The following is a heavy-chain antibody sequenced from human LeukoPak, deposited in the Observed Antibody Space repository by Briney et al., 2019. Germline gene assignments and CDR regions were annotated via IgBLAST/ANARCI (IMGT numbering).Heavy chain of an antibody. J-gene: IGHJ4*02. D-gene: IGHD6-13*01. V-gene: IGHV3-43*01. CDR2: ISWEGSTT. CDR3: AKARSSSWSYLES. CDR1: GFAFDDHT. Sequence: GGSLRLSCATSGFAFDDHTMHWVRQLPGKGLEWLSLISWEGSTTYYADSVKDRFTISRDTCKNSLYLQMNSLRTEDTALYYCAKARSSSWSYLESWGQGTLVTVSS.